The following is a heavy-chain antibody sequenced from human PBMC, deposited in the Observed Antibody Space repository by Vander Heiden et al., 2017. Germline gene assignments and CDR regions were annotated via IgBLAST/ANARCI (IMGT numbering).Heavy chain of an antibody. V-gene: IGHV3-9*01. CDR1: GFYFDAYA. CDR3: AKDRATGQQRGGRIDY. J-gene: IGHJ4*02. CDR2: ISWHSANI. Sequence: EVQQVESGGGLVQPGRSLRLPWVAPGFYFDAYAMHWARQAPGKGLEWVAGISWHSANIDYADSVKGRFTISRDNAKNSLFLQMNSLKSDDTALYYCAKDRATGQQRGGRIDYWGQGTVVTVSS. D-gene: IGHD6-13*01.